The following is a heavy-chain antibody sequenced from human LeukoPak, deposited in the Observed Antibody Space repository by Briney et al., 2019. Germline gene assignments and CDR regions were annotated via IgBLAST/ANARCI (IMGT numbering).Heavy chain of an antibody. Sequence: GGSLRLSCAASGFTFSSYAMHWVRQAPGKGLEWVAVISYDGSNKYYADSVKGRFTISRDNSKNTLYLQMNSLRAEDTAVYYCARDRGGPYYYGSGRGIDYWGQGTLVTVSS. CDR3: ARDRGGPYYYGSGRGIDY. V-gene: IGHV3-30-3*01. D-gene: IGHD3-10*01. CDR1: GFTFSSYA. CDR2: ISYDGSNK. J-gene: IGHJ4*02.